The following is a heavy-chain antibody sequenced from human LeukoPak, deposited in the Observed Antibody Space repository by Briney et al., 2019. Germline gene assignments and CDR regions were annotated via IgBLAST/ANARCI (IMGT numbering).Heavy chain of an antibody. CDR3: ARVAGGSGSYYNLFDP. V-gene: IGHV1-69*13. CDR1: GGTFSSYA. J-gene: IGHJ5*02. Sequence: SVKVSCRASGGTFSSYAISWVRQVPGQGLEWMGGVIPIFGTANYAQKFQGRVTITADESTSTAYMELSSLRSEDTAVYYCARVAGGSGSYYNLFDPWGQGTLVTVSS. CDR2: VIPIFGTA. D-gene: IGHD3-10*01.